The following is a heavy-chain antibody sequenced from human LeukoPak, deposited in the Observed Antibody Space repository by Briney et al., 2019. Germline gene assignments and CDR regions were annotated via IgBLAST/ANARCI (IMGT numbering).Heavy chain of an antibody. Sequence: GASVKVSCRASGYTFTSYYMHWVRQAPGQGLEWMGIINPSGGSTSYAQKFQGRVTMTRDTSTSTVYMELSSLRSEDTAVYYCAREGAVAGPHDYWGQGTLVTVSS. CDR1: GYTFTSYY. J-gene: IGHJ4*02. CDR3: AREGAVAGPHDY. V-gene: IGHV1-46*01. D-gene: IGHD6-19*01. CDR2: INPSGGST.